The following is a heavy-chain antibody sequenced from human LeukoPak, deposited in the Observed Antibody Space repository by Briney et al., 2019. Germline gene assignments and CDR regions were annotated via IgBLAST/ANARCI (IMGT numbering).Heavy chain of an antibody. V-gene: IGHV3-23*01. CDR1: GFIFSTYT. CDR3: AKRGGNSRGTYFDY. Sequence: GGSLRLSCAASGFIFSTYTMSWVRQAPGKGLEWVSSVSGNGYSAEATYYADSVKGRFSISRDDSKTTMYLEMTSLRVEDTALYFCAKRGGNSRGTYFDYWGHGILVTVSA. D-gene: IGHD4-23*01. J-gene: IGHJ4*01. CDR2: VSGNGYSAEAT.